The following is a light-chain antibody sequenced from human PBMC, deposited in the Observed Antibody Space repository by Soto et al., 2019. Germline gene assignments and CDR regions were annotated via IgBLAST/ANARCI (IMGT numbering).Light chain of an antibody. CDR3: SSYTSSNSYV. CDR1: SSDVGGYNY. V-gene: IGLV2-14*03. J-gene: IGLJ1*01. Sequence: QSVLTQPASVSGSPGQSITISCTGTSSDVGGYNYVSWYQHHPGKAPKLMIYDVTNRPSGVSDRLSGSKSGNTASLTISGLQSEDEADYYCSSYTSSNSYVFGTGTKVSVL. CDR2: DVT.